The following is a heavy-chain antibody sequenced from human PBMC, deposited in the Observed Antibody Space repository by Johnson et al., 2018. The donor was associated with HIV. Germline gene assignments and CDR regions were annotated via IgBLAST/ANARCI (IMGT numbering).Heavy chain of an antibody. CDR2: IRYDGSNK. CDR1: GFTFSSYG. J-gene: IGHJ3*02. Sequence: QVQLVESGGGVVQPGGSLRLSCAASGFTFSSYGMHWVRQAPGKGLEWVTFIRYDGSNKYYADSVKGRFTSSRDNSKNSLYLQMSSLRVEDTAVYYCARGSGVGAFDIWGQGTMVTVSS. CDR3: ARGSGVGAFDI. D-gene: IGHD7-27*01. V-gene: IGHV3-30*02.